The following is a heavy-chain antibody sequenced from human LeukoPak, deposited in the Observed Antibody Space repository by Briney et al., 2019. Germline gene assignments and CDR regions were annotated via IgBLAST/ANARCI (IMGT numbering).Heavy chain of an antibody. V-gene: IGHV3-23*01. Sequence: QTGGSLRLSCAASGFTFSSYAMRWVRQAPGKGLEWVSAISGNGGCTYYADSVKGRFTISRDNSKNTLYLQMNSLRAEDTAVYYCTKVPHNSSVAMALPLNWCDPGGRGTLVTVST. CDR3: TKVPHNSSVAMALPLNWCDP. D-gene: IGHD6-19*01. J-gene: IGHJ5*02. CDR1: GFTFSSYA. CDR2: ISGNGGCT.